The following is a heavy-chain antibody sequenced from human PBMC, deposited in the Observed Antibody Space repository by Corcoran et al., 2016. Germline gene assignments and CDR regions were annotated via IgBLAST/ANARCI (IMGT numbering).Heavy chain of an antibody. J-gene: IGHJ5*02. V-gene: IGHV4-39*01. CDR1: GASIRSGLYY. Sequence: QLRLHESGPGLVKPSETLSLTCTVSGASIRSGLYYWAWIRQPPGKGLEWIGSVYYSGTAYYNPSLRGRVTVSVDTSNNQFSLTLNPVTAADTAVFYCARSSYSYDSWFDPWGQGTLVTVSS. CDR2: VYYSGTA. D-gene: IGHD2-15*01. CDR3: ARSSYSYDSWFDP.